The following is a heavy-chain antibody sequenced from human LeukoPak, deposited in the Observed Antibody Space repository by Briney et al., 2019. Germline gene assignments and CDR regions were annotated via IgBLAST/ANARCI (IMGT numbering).Heavy chain of an antibody. D-gene: IGHD6-19*01. CDR2: ISGSGGST. V-gene: IGHV3-23*01. CDR1: GFTFSSYA. J-gene: IGHJ5*02. CDR3: AKHGRLAVAVTWFDP. Sequence: PGGSLRLSCAASGFTFSSYAMSWVRQAPGKGLEWVSAISGSGGSTYYADSVKGRFTISRDNSKNTLYLQMNSLRAEDTAVYYCAKHGRLAVAVTWFDPWGQGTLVTVSS.